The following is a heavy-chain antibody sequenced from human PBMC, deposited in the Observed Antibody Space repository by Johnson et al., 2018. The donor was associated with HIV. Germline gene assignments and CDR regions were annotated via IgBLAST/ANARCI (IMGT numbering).Heavy chain of an antibody. CDR2: VSYDGSYK. D-gene: IGHD6-6*01. V-gene: IGHV3-30*18. CDR3: AKEDSSSWNAFDI. CDR1: GFTFSNYG. Sequence: VQLVESGGGVVQPGRSLRLSCAASGFTFSNYGMHWVRQAPGKGLEWVAVVSYDGSYKDYADSVKGRFTISRDNSKNTLFLQMNSLRPEDTALYSCAKEDSSSWNAFDIWGQGTMVTVSS. J-gene: IGHJ3*02.